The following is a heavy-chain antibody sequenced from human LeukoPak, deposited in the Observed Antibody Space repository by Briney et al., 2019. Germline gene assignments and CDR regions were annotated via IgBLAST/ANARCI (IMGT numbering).Heavy chain of an antibody. V-gene: IGHV1-69*13. CDR2: IIPIFGTA. D-gene: IGHD3-3*01. J-gene: IGHJ6*02. CDR1: GGTSSSYA. Sequence: SVKVSCKASGGTSSSYAISWVRQAPGQGLEWMGGIIPIFGTANYAQKFQGRVTITADESTSTAYMELSSLRSEDTAVYYCARDKFGSTIFGVVISPSSMNYYYGMDVWGQGTTVTVSS. CDR3: ARDKFGSTIFGVVISPSSMNYYYGMDV.